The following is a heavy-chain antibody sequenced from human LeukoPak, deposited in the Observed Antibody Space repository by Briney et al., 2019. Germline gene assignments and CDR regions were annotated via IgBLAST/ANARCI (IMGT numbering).Heavy chain of an antibody. Sequence: PGGFLRLSCAASGFTFSGSAMHWVRQASGKGLEWVGRIRSKANSYATAYAASVKGRFTISRDNSKNTLYLQMNSLRAEDTAVYYCAKDRRAYTVTTQFDYWGQGTLVTVSS. CDR2: IRSKANSYAT. CDR1: GFTFSGSA. V-gene: IGHV3-73*01. D-gene: IGHD4-17*01. J-gene: IGHJ4*02. CDR3: AKDRRAYTVTTQFDY.